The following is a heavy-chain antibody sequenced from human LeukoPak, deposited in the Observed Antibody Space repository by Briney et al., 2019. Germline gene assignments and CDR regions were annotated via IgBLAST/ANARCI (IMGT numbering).Heavy chain of an antibody. CDR2: IYYSGST. D-gene: IGHD3-10*01. CDR3: ARLRWGGPPDY. Sequence: PSETLSLTCTVSGGSISSYYWSWIRQPPGKGLEWNGYIYYSGSTNYNPSLKSRVTISVDTSKNQFSLKLSSVTAADTAVYYCARLRWGGPPDYWGQGTLVTVSS. V-gene: IGHV4-59*08. J-gene: IGHJ4*02. CDR1: GGSISSYY.